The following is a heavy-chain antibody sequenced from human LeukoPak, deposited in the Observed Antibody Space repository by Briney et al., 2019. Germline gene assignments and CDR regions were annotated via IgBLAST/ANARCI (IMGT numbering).Heavy chain of an antibody. V-gene: IGHV3-23*01. CDR3: ARGLAEVWGPHTDY. CDR2: ISGSGGST. Sequence: PGGSLRLSCAASGFTFSSYGMSWVRQAPGKGLEWVSAISGSGGSTYYADSVKGRFTISRDNAKNSLYLQMNSLRAEDTAVYYCARGLAEVWGPHTDYWGQGTLVTVSS. J-gene: IGHJ4*02. D-gene: IGHD7-27*01. CDR1: GFTFSSYG.